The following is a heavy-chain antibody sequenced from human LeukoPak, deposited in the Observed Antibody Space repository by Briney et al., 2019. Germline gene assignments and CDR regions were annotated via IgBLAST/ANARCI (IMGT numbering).Heavy chain of an antibody. CDR2: IYYSGST. Sequence: PSQTLSLTCTVSGGSISSGGYYWSWIRQHPGKGLEWIGYIYYSGSTYYNPSLKSRVTISVDTSKNQFSLKLSSVTAADTAVYYCARLISLEWEPGEPDYWGQGTLVTVSS. V-gene: IGHV4-31*03. D-gene: IGHD1-26*01. J-gene: IGHJ4*02. CDR1: GGSISSGGYY. CDR3: ARLISLEWEPGEPDY.